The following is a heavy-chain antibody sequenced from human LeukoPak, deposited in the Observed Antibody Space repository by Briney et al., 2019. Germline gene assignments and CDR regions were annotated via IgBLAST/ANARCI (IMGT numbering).Heavy chain of an antibody. J-gene: IGHJ5*02. CDR3: AKDGNWASVS. V-gene: IGHV3-30*02. D-gene: IGHD7-27*01. CDR1: RFTFS. Sequence: GGSLRLSCVGSRFTFSVHWVRQVPAKGRVWLTFIQNDGTDQHYADSVRGRFNIYSDNSKNKMYLQMNSLRPEDTALYYCAKDGNWASVSWGQGTLVTVSS. CDR2: IQNDGTDQ.